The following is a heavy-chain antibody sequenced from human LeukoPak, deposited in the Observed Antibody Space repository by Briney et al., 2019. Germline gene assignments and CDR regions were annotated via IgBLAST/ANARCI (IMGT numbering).Heavy chain of an antibody. CDR2: ISHRGCT. V-gene: IGHV4-34*01. Sequence: SETLSLTCAFYGGSFSRYYWSWISQPPGKGRVWIGEISHRGCTNYNPSLKCRLTISVDTSKNQFSLKLSSVTAADTAVYYCARGGSKIVVVVAARKPHYFDYWGQGTLVTVSS. CDR1: GGSFSRYY. J-gene: IGHJ4*02. CDR3: ARGGSKIVVVVAARKPHYFDY. D-gene: IGHD2-15*01.